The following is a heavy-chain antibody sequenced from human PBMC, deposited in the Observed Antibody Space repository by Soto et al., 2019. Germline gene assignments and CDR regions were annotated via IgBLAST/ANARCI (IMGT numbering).Heavy chain of an antibody. J-gene: IGHJ6*02. CDR3: ARASHNSSSYYYYYGMDV. D-gene: IGHD6-6*01. CDR1: GYTFTGYY. CDR2: INPNSGGT. Sequence: QVQLVQSGAEVKKPGASVKVSCKASGYTFTGYYMHWVRQAPGQGLEWMGWINPNSGGTNYAQKFQGWVTMTRDTSSSTAYMELSRLRSDDTAVYYCARASHNSSSYYYYYGMDVWGQGTTVTVSS. V-gene: IGHV1-2*04.